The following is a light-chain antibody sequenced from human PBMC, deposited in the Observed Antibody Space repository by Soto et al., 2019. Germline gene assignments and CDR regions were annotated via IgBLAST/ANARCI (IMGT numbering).Light chain of an antibody. J-gene: IGKJ1*01. CDR1: QSVSSSY. V-gene: IGKV3-20*01. CDR2: RTS. Sequence: EIVLTQSPGTLSLSPGERATLSCRASQSVSSSYLAWYQQKPGQAPRLLIYRTSNRATGIPDRFSGSGSGTDFTLTISRLEPVDFAVYWCQQYDSSPRTFGQGTK. CDR3: QQYDSSPRT.